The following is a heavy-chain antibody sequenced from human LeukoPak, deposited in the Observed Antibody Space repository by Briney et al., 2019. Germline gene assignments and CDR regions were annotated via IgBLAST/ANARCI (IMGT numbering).Heavy chain of an antibody. CDR3: ARVGVGLDY. CDR2: IIPILGIA. Sequence: SVKVSCKASGGTFSSYAISWVRPAPGQGLEWMGRIIPILGIANYAQKFQGRVTITADKSTSTAYMELSSLRSEDTAVYYCARVGVGLDYWGQGTLVTVSS. J-gene: IGHJ4*02. CDR1: GGTFSSYA. V-gene: IGHV1-69*04. D-gene: IGHD2-15*01.